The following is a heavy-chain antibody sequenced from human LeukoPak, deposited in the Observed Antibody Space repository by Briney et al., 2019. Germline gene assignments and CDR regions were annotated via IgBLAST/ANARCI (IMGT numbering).Heavy chain of an antibody. CDR1: GYTFTGYY. J-gene: IGHJ4*02. V-gene: IGHV1-46*01. Sequence: ASVKVSCKASGYTFTGYYMHWVRQAPGQGLEWMGIINPSGGSTSYAQKFQGRVTMTRDMSTSTVYMELSSLRSEDTAVYYCAGESSLGRYDSSGYFDYWGQGTLVTVSS. D-gene: IGHD3-22*01. CDR3: AGESSLGRYDSSGYFDY. CDR2: INPSGGST.